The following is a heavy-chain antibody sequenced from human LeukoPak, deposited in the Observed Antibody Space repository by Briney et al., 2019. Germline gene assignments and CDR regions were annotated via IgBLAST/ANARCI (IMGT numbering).Heavy chain of an antibody. CDR1: GFTFDDYG. CDR3: AKARGYSYGSDAFDI. J-gene: IGHJ3*02. Sequence: PGGSLRLSCAASGFTFDDYGMSWVRQAPGKGLEWVSGINWNGGSTGYADSVKGRFTISRDNAKNSLYLQMNSLRAEDTAVYYCAKARGYSYGSDAFDIWGQGTMVTVSS. CDR2: INWNGGST. D-gene: IGHD5-18*01. V-gene: IGHV3-20*04.